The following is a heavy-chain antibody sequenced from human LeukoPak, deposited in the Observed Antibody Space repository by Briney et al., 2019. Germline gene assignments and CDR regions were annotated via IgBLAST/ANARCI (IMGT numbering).Heavy chain of an antibody. CDR2: IWYDGSKK. Sequence: GGSLRLSRAASGFSFDTHSMHWVRQAPGKGLEWVAVIWYDGSKKYYADSVKGRFTISRDNSKKSLFLQMNSLRAEDTALYYCARDVFADSSGGSFDFWGQGTLVTVSS. D-gene: IGHD3-16*01. CDR1: GFSFDTHS. V-gene: IGHV3-33*01. CDR3: ARDVFADSSGGSFDF. J-gene: IGHJ4*02.